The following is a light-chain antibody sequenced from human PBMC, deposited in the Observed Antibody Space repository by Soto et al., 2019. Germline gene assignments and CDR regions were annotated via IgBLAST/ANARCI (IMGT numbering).Light chain of an antibody. CDR3: QSYDSSLGTPHV. CDR1: SSNIGAGYE. Sequence: QSVLTQPPSVSGAPGQRVTISCTGSSSNIGAGYEVHWYQQFPGTAHQLLISDNNNRPSGVPDRISASKSGTSASLAITGLQAEDESDYYCQSYDSSLGTPHVCVPGTKLTVL. CDR2: DNN. J-gene: IGLJ1*01. V-gene: IGLV1-40*01.